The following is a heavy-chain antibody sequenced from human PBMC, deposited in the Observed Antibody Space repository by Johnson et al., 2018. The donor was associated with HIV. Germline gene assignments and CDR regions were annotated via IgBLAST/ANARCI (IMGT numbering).Heavy chain of an antibody. CDR3: AREVFGITGAFDI. CDR2: INWNGGST. J-gene: IGHJ3*02. Sequence: EVQLVESGGGVARPGGSLRLSCAASGFTFGDYAMSWVRQVPGKGLEWVSGINWNGGSTGYADSVKGRFTISSDNAKNSRYLQMNSLRAEDTALYYCAREVFGITGAFDIWGQGTMVTVSS. D-gene: IGHD3-16*01. V-gene: IGHV3-20*04. CDR1: GFTFGDYA.